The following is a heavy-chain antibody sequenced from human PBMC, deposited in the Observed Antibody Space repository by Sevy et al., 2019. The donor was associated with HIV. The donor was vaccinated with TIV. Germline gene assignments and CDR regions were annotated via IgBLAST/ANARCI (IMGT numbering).Heavy chain of an antibody. CDR1: GDSISNNDYY. V-gene: IGHV4-39*02. D-gene: IGHD6-25*01. Sequence: SETLSLTCTVSGDSISNNDYYWAWIRQPPGKGLDWIGSIYYSGSTYYTPSLKSRVTISVDTSKNQFSLKLRSVTAADTAVYYCAREGPRIAAFDYWGQGTLVTVSS. CDR2: IYYSGST. CDR3: AREGPRIAAFDY. J-gene: IGHJ4*02.